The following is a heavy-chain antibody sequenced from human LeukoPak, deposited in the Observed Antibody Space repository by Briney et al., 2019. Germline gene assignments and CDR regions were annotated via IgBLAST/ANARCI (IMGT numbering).Heavy chain of an antibody. CDR2: IRYDGSNK. CDR1: GFPFSSYG. D-gene: IGHD6-13*01. CDR3: AKPSIAAAGSFDP. J-gene: IGHJ5*02. V-gene: IGHV3-30*02. Sequence: GGSLRLSCAASGFPFSSYGMHWVRQAPGKGLEWVAFIRYDGSNKYYADSVKGRFTISRDNSKNTLYLQMNSLRAEDTVVYYCAKPSIAAAGSFDPWGQGTLVTVSS.